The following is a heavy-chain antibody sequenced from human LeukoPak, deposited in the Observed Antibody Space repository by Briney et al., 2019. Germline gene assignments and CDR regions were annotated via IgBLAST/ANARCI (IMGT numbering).Heavy chain of an antibody. Sequence: SETLSLTCTVSGGSISSYYCSWIRQPPGKGLEWIGYIYYSGSTNYNPSLKSRVTISVDTSKNQFSLKLSSVTAADTAVYYCASTLHCSSTSCQGYYYYYYMDVWGKGTTVTVSS. CDR1: GGSISSYY. J-gene: IGHJ6*03. V-gene: IGHV4-59*08. D-gene: IGHD2-2*01. CDR2: IYYSGST. CDR3: ASTLHCSSTSCQGYYYYYYMDV.